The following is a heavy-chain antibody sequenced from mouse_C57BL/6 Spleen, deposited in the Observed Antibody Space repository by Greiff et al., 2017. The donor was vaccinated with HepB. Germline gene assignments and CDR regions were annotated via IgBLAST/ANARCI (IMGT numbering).Heavy chain of an antibody. V-gene: IGHV5-17*01. D-gene: IGHD2-2*01. CDR2: ISSGSSTI. CDR1: GFTFSDYG. CDR3: AREGDGYDKEFGAMDY. J-gene: IGHJ4*01. Sequence: EVHLVESGGGLVKPGGSLKLSCAASGFTFSDYGMHWVRQAPEKGLEWVAYISSGSSTIYYADTVKGRFPISSDNAKNTLFLQMTSLRSEDTAMYYCAREGDGYDKEFGAMDYWGQGTSVTVSS.